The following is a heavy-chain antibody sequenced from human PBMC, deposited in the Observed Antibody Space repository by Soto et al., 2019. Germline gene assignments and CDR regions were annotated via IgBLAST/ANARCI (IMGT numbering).Heavy chain of an antibody. CDR1: GGSISSGGYS. Sequence: QVQLQESGPGLVKPSQTLSLTCTVSGGSISSGGYSWSWIRQHPGKGLEWIGYILYSGSTSYNPSLKSRVTISVDTSKNQFSLKVSSVTAADTAVYYCARGVLHWGQGTLVTVSS. J-gene: IGHJ4*02. CDR2: ILYSGST. CDR3: ARGVLH. V-gene: IGHV4-31*03.